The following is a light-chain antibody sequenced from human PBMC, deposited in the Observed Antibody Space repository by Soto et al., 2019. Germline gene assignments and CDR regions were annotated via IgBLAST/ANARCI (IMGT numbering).Light chain of an antibody. J-gene: IGKJ5*01. CDR2: AAS. Sequence: DIQLTQSPSFLSASVRDRVTITCRASQGISTHLVWYQQKPGRAPKLLIYAASTLQGGVPSRFGGSGSGTDFTLTISSLQPEDFATYYCQQLDTYPITFGQGTRLEIK. CDR1: QGISTH. CDR3: QQLDTYPIT. V-gene: IGKV1-9*01.